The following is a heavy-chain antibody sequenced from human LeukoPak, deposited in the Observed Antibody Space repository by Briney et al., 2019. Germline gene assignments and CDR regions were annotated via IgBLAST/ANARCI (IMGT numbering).Heavy chain of an antibody. CDR1: GFTVNSNY. V-gene: IGHV3-66*01. D-gene: IGHD3-10*01. Sequence: GGSLRLSCAASGFTVNSNYMSWVRQAPGKGLEWVSVIYSGGSTYYADSVKGRFTISRDNSKNTLYLQMNSLRAEDTAVYYCASGLTTGWAYYYGSGSYYNYMDVWGKGTTVTISS. J-gene: IGHJ6*03. CDR2: IYSGGST. CDR3: ASGLTTGWAYYYGSGSYYNYMDV.